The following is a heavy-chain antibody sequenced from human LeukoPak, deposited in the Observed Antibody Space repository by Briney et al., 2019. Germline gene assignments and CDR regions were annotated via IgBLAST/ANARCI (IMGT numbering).Heavy chain of an antibody. CDR1: GFTFSSYS. V-gene: IGHV3-21*01. Sequence: GGSLRLSCAASGFTFSSYSMNWVRQAPGKGLEWGSSISSSSSYIYYADSVKGRFTISRDNAKNSLYLQMNSLRAEDTAVYYCASSPGGSYYFDYWGQGTLVTVSS. CDR2: ISSSSSYI. J-gene: IGHJ4*02. CDR3: ASSPGGSYYFDY. D-gene: IGHD1-26*01.